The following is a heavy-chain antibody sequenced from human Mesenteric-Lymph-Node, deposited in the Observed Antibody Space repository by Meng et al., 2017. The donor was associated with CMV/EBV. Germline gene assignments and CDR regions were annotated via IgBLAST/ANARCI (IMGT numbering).Heavy chain of an antibody. J-gene: IGHJ4*02. V-gene: IGHV4-38-2*02. CDR2: IYHSGST. Sequence: SETLSLTCTVSGYSISSGYYWGWIRQPPGKGLEWIGSIYHSGSTYYNPSLKSRVTISVDTSKNQFSLKLSSVTAADTAVYYCARGFTTRTMIRGIDAWGQGTPVTVSS. CDR3: ARGFTTRTMIRGIDA. D-gene: IGHD3-10*01. CDR1: GYSISSGYY.